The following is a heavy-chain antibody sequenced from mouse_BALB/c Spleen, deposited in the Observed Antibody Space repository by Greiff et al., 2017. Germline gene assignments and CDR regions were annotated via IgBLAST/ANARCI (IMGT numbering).Heavy chain of an antibody. CDR2: IDPETGGT. D-gene: IGHD2-4*01. CDR3: TRGDYEYDGYAMDY. Sequence: QVQLQQSGAELVRPGASVTLSCKASGYTFTDYEMHWVKQTPVHGLEWIGAIDPETGGTAYNQKFKGKATLTADKSSSTAYMELRSLTSEDSAVYDCTRGDYEYDGYAMDYWGQGTSVTVSS. CDR1: GYTFTDYE. V-gene: IGHV1-15*01. J-gene: IGHJ4*01.